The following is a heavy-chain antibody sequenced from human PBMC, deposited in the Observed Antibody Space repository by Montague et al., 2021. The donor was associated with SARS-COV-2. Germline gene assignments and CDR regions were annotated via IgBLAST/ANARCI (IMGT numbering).Heavy chain of an antibody. CDR1: GFTFSSAW. V-gene: IGHV3-15*01. CDR2: IKSKAVGGAI. D-gene: IGHD5-24*01. Sequence: SLRLSFSASGFTFSSAWMTWVRQSPGKGLEWVGRIKSKAVGGAIQYATSVKGRFTISRDDSENTLYLQMDSLTTEDTAVYYCTADFSDTAEQMAQTDLWGQGTLVTVSS. J-gene: IGHJ5*02. CDR3: TADFSDTAEQMAQTDL.